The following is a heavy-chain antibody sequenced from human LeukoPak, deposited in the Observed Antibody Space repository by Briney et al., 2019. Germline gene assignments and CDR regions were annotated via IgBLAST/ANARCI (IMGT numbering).Heavy chain of an antibody. V-gene: IGHV3-15*01. D-gene: IGHD2-15*01. CDR2: IRSKTDGGTT. Sequence: GGSLRLSCAASGFTFSNAWMSWVRQTPGKGLEWVGRIRSKTDGGTTEYAAPVKGRFTISRDDSKNTVYVQMNSLKTEDTAVYYCMRLDCSGGSCSRDYWGQGTLVTVSS. CDR3: MRLDCSGGSCSRDY. CDR1: GFTFSNAW. J-gene: IGHJ4*02.